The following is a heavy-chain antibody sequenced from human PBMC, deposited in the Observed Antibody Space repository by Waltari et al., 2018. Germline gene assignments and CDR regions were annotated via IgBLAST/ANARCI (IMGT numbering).Heavy chain of an antibody. V-gene: IGHV4-34*01. CDR2: INQNGRT. D-gene: IGHD1-1*01. J-gene: IGHJ5*02. CDR3: ARGLESYNWFDP. CDR1: GGSFSGYR. Sequence: QVRLEQWGAGQLKSSEILSLTCAVYGGSFSGYRGNWICQSPGKGLEWIVEINQNGRTKYNPSLESRTIISLDTYKNQFSLTLSAVTAADTSLYYCARGLESYNWFDPWGQGTLVTVSS.